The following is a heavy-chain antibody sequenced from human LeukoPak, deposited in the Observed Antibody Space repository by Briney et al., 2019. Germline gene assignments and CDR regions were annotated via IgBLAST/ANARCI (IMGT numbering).Heavy chain of an antibody. D-gene: IGHD7-27*01. CDR2: IYYSGST. Sequence: SETLSLTCTASGGSISSSSYYWGWIRQPPGKGLEWIGSIYYSGSTYYNPSLKSRVTISVDTSKNQFSLKLSSVTAADTAVYYCARTTARGDVLFDYWGQGTLVTVSS. V-gene: IGHV4-39*07. J-gene: IGHJ4*02. CDR3: ARTTARGDVLFDY. CDR1: GGSISSSSYY.